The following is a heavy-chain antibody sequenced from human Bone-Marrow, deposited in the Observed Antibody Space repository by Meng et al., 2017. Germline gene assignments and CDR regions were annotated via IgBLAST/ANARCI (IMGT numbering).Heavy chain of an antibody. D-gene: IGHD2-15*01. J-gene: IGHJ4*02. CDR2: ISSSSSYI. V-gene: IGHV3-21*01. Sequence: GGSLRLSCAASGFTFSSYSMNWVRQAPGKGLEWVSSISSSSSYIYYADSVKGRFTISRDNAKNSLYLQMNSLRAEDTAVYYCARVKDIVVVVGEFDYWGQGTLVTVSS. CDR1: GFTFSSYS. CDR3: ARVKDIVVVVGEFDY.